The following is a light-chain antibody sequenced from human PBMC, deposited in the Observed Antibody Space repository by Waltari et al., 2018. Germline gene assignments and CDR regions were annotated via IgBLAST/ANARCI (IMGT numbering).Light chain of an antibody. J-gene: IGLJ2*01. V-gene: IGLV3-1*01. CDR1: KLGATY. CDR2: QDS. Sequence: YELTQPPSASVSPGQTASIPCSGDKLGATYACWYQQKPGQSPVLVIYQDSKRPSGIPERFSGSNSGNTATLTISGTQAMDEADYYCQAWDSSLVFGGGTKLTVL. CDR3: QAWDSSLV.